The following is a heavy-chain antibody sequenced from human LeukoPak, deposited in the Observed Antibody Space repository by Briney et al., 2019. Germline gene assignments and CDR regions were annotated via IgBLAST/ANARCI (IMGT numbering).Heavy chain of an antibody. J-gene: IGHJ5*02. CDR2: IKQDGSEK. CDR1: GFTFSSYW. CDR3: ARHPDHWFDP. V-gene: IGHV3-7*01. Sequence: GGSLRLSCAASGFTFSSYWMTWVRQAPGKGLEWVANIKQDGSEKRYVDSMKGRFTISRDNAKNSLYLQMNSLRAEDTAVYYCARHPDHWFDPWGQGTLVTVSS.